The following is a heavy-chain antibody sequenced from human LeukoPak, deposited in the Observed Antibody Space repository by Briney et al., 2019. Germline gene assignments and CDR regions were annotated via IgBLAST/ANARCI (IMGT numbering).Heavy chain of an antibody. Sequence: GASVKVSCKASGYRFISYGFSWVRQAPGQGLEWMGWISAYNGNTNYAQKFQGRVTMTTDTSTSTVYMEVRSLRSDDTAVYYCARALSPRIVVVSEYPQASHWGQGTLVTVSS. D-gene: IGHD3-22*01. CDR1: GYRFISYG. V-gene: IGHV1-18*01. CDR3: ARALSPRIVVVSEYPQASH. J-gene: IGHJ4*02. CDR2: ISAYNGNT.